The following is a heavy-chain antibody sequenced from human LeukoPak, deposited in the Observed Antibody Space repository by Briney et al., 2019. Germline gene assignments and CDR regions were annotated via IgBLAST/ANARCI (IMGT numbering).Heavy chain of an antibody. V-gene: IGHV1-2*02. J-gene: IGHJ6*02. Sequence: ASVKVSCKASGYTFTGYYMHWVRQAPGQVLEWMGWINPNSGGTNYAQKFQGRVTMTRDTPISTAYMELSRLRSDDAAVYYCARDTVGAPYYYDMDVWGQGTTVTVSS. CDR3: ARDTVGAPYYYDMDV. CDR2: INPNSGGT. D-gene: IGHD1-26*01. CDR1: GYTFTGYY.